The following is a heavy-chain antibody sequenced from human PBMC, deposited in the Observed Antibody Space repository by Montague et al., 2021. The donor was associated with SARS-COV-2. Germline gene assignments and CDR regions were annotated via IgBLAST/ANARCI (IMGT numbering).Heavy chain of an antibody. CDR2: TYYRSRWFY. V-gene: IGHV6-1*01. D-gene: IGHD3-16*01. CDR1: GDSVSGDNVS. CDR3: ARGDGLGSYTGYAFDI. J-gene: IGHJ3*02. Sequence: CAISGDSVSGDNVSWNWIRQSPSRCLDWLGRTYYRSRWFYHYEVSMKGRISIKADTSKNQFSLQLDSMTPEDTAVYYCARGDGLGSYTGYAFDIWGQGTLVTVSS.